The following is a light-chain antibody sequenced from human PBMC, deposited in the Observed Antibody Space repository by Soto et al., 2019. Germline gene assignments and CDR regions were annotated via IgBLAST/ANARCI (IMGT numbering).Light chain of an antibody. V-gene: IGKV1-39*01. CDR2: SAS. CDR1: QGVSAH. CDR3: QQSYRTPHT. J-gene: IGKJ2*01. Sequence: DIQMTQSPSSLSASVGDRVTITCRASQGVSAHLLWYQQTQGRAPKLLIYSASNLVSGVPSRFSGSGSGTNFTLTISSLQPEDFATYYCQQSYRTPHTFGQGTKLETK.